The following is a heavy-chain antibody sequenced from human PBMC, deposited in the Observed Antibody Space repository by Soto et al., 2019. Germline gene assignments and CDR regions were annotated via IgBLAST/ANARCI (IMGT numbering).Heavy chain of an antibody. CDR2: IIPIFGTA. CDR3: AREADYGGPPGTHQLWFDP. Sequence: GASVKVSCKASGGTFSSYAISWVRQAPGQGLEWMGGIIPIFGTANYAQKFQGRVTITADESTSTAYMELSSLRSEDTAVYYCAREADYGGPPGTHQLWFDPWGQGTLVTSPQ. J-gene: IGHJ5*02. CDR1: GGTFSSYA. D-gene: IGHD4-17*01. V-gene: IGHV1-69*13.